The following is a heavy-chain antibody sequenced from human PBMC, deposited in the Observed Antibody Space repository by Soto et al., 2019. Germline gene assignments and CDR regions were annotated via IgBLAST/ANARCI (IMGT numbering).Heavy chain of an antibody. D-gene: IGHD3-22*01. V-gene: IGHV4-34*01. CDR2: INDSGST. CDR1: GGSFIDYS. Sequence: TSETLSLTCAVYGGSFIDYSWTWIRQPPGKGLEWIGEINDSGSTNYTPSLERRVTISRDTSKNRFSLKLSSVTDADTAVYYCARGSHKLHSYDSSGFYHYVDYWGQGSLVTVSS. J-gene: IGHJ4*02. CDR3: ARGSHKLHSYDSSGFYHYVDY.